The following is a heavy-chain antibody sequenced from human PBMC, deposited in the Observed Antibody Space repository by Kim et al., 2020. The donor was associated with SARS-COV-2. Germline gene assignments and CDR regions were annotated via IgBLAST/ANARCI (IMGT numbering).Heavy chain of an antibody. D-gene: IGHD3-10*01. CDR3: ASYYGSGLDYGMDV. CDR1: GFTFSDYY. CDR2: ISSSGSTI. J-gene: IGHJ6*02. Sequence: GGSLRLSCAASGFTFSDYYMSWIRQAPGKGLEWVSYISSSGSTIYYADSVKGRFTISRDNAKKSLYLQMNSLRAEDTAVYYCASYYGSGLDYGMDVWGQGTTVTVSS. V-gene: IGHV3-11*04.